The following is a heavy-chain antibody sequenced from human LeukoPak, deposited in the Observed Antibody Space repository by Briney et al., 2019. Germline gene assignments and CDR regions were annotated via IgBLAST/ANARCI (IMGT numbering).Heavy chain of an antibody. CDR2: ISSSGSTI. J-gene: IGHJ4*02. CDR3: ARDGVEVGVTKPGDY. D-gene: IGHD1-26*01. CDR1: GFTFSSYE. Sequence: GGSLRLSCAASGFTFSSYEMNWVRQAPGKGLEWVSYISSSGSTIYYADSVKGQFTISRDNAKNSLYLQMNSLRAEDTAVYYCARDGVEVGVTKPGDYWGQGTLVTVSS. V-gene: IGHV3-48*03.